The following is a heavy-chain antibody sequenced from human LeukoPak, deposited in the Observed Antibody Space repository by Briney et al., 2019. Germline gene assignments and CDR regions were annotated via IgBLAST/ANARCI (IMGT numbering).Heavy chain of an antibody. CDR2: MFHSGNT. CDR3: ARIYGSSSGFDY. J-gene: IGHJ4*02. CDR1: GYSISNGYY. Sequence: SETLSLTCAVSGYSISNGYYWGWIRQPPGKGLEWIGSMFHSGNTYHNPSLKSRVTLSVDTSKNQFSLNLSSVAATDTAVYYCARIYGSSSGFDYWGQGTLVTVSS. D-gene: IGHD6-6*01. V-gene: IGHV4-38-2*01.